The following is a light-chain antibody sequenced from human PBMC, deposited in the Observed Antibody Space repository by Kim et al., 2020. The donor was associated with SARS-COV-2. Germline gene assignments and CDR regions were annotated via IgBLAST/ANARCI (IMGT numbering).Light chain of an antibody. Sequence: VSVSPGQTVTITCSGDKLGDKYSSWYQQQPGQAPVLVIYQDTKRPSGIPERFAGSNSGNTATLTISGAQAMDEADYYCQAWDNTWVFGGGTQLTVL. V-gene: IGLV3-1*01. CDR1: KLGDKY. J-gene: IGLJ3*02. CDR2: QDT. CDR3: QAWDNTWV.